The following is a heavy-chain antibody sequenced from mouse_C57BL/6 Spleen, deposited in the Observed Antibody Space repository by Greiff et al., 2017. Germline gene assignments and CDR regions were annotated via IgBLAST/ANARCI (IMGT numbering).Heavy chain of an antibody. CDR1: GFTFSDYG. Sequence: EVKVVESGGGLVKPGGSLKLSCAASGFTFSDYGMHWVRQAPEKGLEWVAYISSGSSTIYYADTVKGRFTISRDNAKNTLFLQMTSLRSEDTAMYYCARYSNYEAMDYWGQGTSVTVSS. J-gene: IGHJ4*01. CDR2: ISSGSSTI. CDR3: ARYSNYEAMDY. D-gene: IGHD2-5*01. V-gene: IGHV5-17*01.